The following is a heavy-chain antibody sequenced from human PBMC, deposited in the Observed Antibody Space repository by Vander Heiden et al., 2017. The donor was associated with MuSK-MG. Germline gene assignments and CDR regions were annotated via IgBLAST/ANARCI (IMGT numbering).Heavy chain of an antibody. CDR1: GFTFSSYA. CDR3: AKVAGPTVTTDFGY. D-gene: IGHD4-17*01. Sequence: EVQLLESGGGLVQPGGSLRLSCSASGFTFSSYAMTWVRQAPGKGLEWVSSITNSGGTTYYADSVKGRFTISRDNSRNTLFLQMTSLRADDTADYYCAKVAGPTVTTDFGYWGRGTLVTVSS. J-gene: IGHJ4*02. V-gene: IGHV3-23*01. CDR2: ITNSGGTT.